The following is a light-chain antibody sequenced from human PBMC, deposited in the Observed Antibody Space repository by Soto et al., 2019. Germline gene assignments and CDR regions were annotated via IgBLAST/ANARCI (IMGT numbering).Light chain of an antibody. CDR1: ASTFGRNY. Sequence: QSVLTQSPSASGTPGQRVTISCSGSASTFGRNYVYWYQQLPGTAPKLLIYRNSQRPSGVPDRFSGSKSGTSASLAISGLRSEDEADYYCAAWDDNLSGFYVFGDGTKVTV. CDR3: AAWDDNLSGFYV. V-gene: IGLV1-47*01. CDR2: RNS. J-gene: IGLJ1*01.